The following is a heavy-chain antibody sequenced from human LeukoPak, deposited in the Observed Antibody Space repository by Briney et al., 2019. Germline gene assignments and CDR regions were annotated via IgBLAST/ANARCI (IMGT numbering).Heavy chain of an antibody. CDR3: ARSRSPRHDYSNYRY. V-gene: IGHV1-69*05. CDR2: IIPIFGTA. D-gene: IGHD4-11*01. J-gene: IGHJ4*02. CDR1: GGTFSSYA. Sequence: SVKVSCKASGGTFSSYAISWVRQAPGQGLEWMGGIIPIFGTANYAQKFQGRVTITTDESTSTAYMELSSLRSEDTAVYHCARSRSPRHDYSNYRYWGQGTLVTVSS.